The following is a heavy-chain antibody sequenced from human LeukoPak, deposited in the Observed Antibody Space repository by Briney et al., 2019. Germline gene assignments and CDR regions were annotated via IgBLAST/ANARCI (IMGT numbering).Heavy chain of an antibody. CDR2: ISYDGSNK. Sequence: PGRSLRLSCAASGFTFSSYAMHWVRQAPGKGLEWVAVISYDGSNKYYADSVKGRFTISRDNAKRSVFLQMNSLRVEDTAVYYCARENIRSGSYELDYWGQGTLVTVSP. CDR1: GFTFSSYA. V-gene: IGHV3-30*04. D-gene: IGHD3-10*01. CDR3: ARENIRSGSYELDY. J-gene: IGHJ4*02.